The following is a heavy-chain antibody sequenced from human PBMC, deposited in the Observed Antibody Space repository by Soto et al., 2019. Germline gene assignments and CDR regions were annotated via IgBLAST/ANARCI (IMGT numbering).Heavy chain of an antibody. J-gene: IGHJ4*02. D-gene: IGHD4-17*01. Sequence: PSQTLSLTCAISGDSVSSNSAAWNWIRQSPSRGLEWLGRTYYRSKWYNDYAVSVKSRITINPDTSKNQFSLQLNSVTPEDTAVYYCARGHVHDYGDYFSNYFDYWGQGTLVTVSS. CDR1: GDSVSSNSAA. V-gene: IGHV6-1*01. CDR2: TYYRSKWYN. CDR3: ARGHVHDYGDYFSNYFDY.